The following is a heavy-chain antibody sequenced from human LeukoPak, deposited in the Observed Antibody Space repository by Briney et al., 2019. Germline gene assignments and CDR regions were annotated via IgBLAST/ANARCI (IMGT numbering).Heavy chain of an antibody. CDR3: AREAYCSSTSCYHYFDY. CDR1: GFTFSSYS. V-gene: IGHV3-21*04. D-gene: IGHD2-2*01. J-gene: IGHJ4*02. CDR2: ISSSSSYI. Sequence: PGGSLRLSCAASGFTFSSYSMNWVRQAPGKGLEWVSSISSSSSYIYYADSVKGRFTISRDNAKNSLYLQMNRLSAEATAVYYCAREAYCSSTSCYHYFDYWGQGTLVTVSS.